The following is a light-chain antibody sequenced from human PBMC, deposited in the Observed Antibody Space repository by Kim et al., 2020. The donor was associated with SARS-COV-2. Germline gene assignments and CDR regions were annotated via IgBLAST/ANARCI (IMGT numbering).Light chain of an antibody. Sequence: SAGEGATLSCRASQSVGKNYLAWYQQKPGQAPRHLIYDASNRATGIPDRFSGSGSGTDFTLTIRRLEPEDFGVYYCQQYADAPLTFGGGTKVDIK. CDR1: QSVGKNY. CDR2: DAS. V-gene: IGKV3-20*01. J-gene: IGKJ4*01. CDR3: QQYADAPLT.